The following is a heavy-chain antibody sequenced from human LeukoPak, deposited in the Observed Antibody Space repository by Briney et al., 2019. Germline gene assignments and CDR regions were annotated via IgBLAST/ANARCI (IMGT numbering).Heavy chain of an antibody. CDR1: GFTFSSYA. V-gene: IGHV3-23*01. J-gene: IGHJ4*02. CDR2: ISGSGVST. Sequence: GRSLRLSCTASGFTFSSYAMSWVRQAPGKGLEWVSGISGSGVSTYYADSVKGRFTISRDNSKNTLYLQMNSLRAEDTAVYFCAKGGGQSSGYYYALNYWGQGTLVTVSS. D-gene: IGHD3-22*01. CDR3: AKGGGQSSGYYYALNY.